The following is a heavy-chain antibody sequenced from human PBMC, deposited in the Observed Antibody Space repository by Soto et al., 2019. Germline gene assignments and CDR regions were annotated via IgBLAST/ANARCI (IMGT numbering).Heavy chain of an antibody. J-gene: IGHJ4*02. CDR2: IYYSGST. CDR1: SGSISSYY. Sequence: QVQLQESGPGLVKPSETLSLTRTVYSGSISSYYWSWIRQPPGKGLEWIGYIYYSGSTNYNPSLKSRVTISVDTSKNQFSLKLSSVTAADTAVYYCARGGDILTCPDTYYFDYWVQGTLVTVSS. D-gene: IGHD3-9*01. V-gene: IGHV4-59*01. CDR3: ARGGDILTCPDTYYFDY.